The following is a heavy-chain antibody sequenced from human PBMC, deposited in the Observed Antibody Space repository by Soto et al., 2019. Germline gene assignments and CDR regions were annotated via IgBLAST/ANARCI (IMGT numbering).Heavy chain of an antibody. CDR2: IIPIPGTA. CDR1: GGTFGSYA. J-gene: IGHJ6*02. CDR3: ARSQGSSTSLEIYYYYYYGMDV. Sequence: QVQLVQSGAEVKKPGSSVKVSCKASGGTFGSYAISWVLQAPGQGLEWMGGIIPIPGTANYAQKFQGRVTIAADESTSTAYMQLNSLRSEETAVDYCARSQGSSTSLEIYYYYYYGMDVWGQGTTVTVSS. D-gene: IGHD2-2*01. V-gene: IGHV1-69*01.